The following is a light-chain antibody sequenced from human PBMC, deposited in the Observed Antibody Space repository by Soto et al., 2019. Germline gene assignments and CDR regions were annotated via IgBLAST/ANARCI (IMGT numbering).Light chain of an antibody. CDR2: DAS. Sequence: EIVLTQSPGTLSLSPGERATLSCRASQSVSSNYLAWYQQKPGQAPRLLIYDASSRATGIPDRFSGSGSETHFTLTISTLEPEDFALHYCQPYASSPWTFGQGTKVEIK. CDR1: QSVSSNY. J-gene: IGKJ1*01. V-gene: IGKV3-20*01. CDR3: QPYASSPWT.